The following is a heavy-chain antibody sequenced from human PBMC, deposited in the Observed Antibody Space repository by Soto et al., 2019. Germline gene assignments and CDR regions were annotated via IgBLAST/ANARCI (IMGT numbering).Heavy chain of an antibody. CDR1: AGSITISSYY. V-gene: IGHV4-39*01. J-gene: IGHJ4*02. Sequence: SETLSLTCTVSAGSITISSYYWGWIRQPPGKGLEWIGSIYYSGSTYYNPSLKSRVTISVDTSKNQFSLKLSSVTAADTAVYYCARLTETPAFDYWGQGTLVNVSS. CDR3: ARLTETPAFDY. CDR2: IYYSGST. D-gene: IGHD2-15*01.